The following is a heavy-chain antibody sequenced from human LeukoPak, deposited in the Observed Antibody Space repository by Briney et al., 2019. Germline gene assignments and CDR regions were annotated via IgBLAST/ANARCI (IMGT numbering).Heavy chain of an antibody. CDR3: AKHRGSYYDALDI. D-gene: IGHD3-16*01. V-gene: IGHV4-59*08. CDR1: GGSISSYY. Sequence: SETLSLTCTVSGGSISSYYWSWIRQPPGKGLEWIGYIYYSGSTNYNPSLKSRVTISVDTSKNQFSLNLSSVTAADTAVYYCAKHRGSYYDALDIWGQGTMVSVSS. J-gene: IGHJ3*02. CDR2: IYYSGST.